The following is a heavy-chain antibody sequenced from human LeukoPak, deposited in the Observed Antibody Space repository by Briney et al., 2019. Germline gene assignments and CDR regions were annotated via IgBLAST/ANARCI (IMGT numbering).Heavy chain of an antibody. CDR3: ARDKQHSYGRYFDH. V-gene: IGHV4-59*01. Sequence: WGTLTLTCTVSAFSISTYDLNWIRMSPGKGLEWIGYMKSTGNSNYNPSFKSRVTISVDMSRNQIVLYLSSVTAADTAVYFCARDKQHSYGRYFDHWGQGILVTLSS. D-gene: IGHD5-18*01. CDR1: AFSISTYD. J-gene: IGHJ4*02. CDR2: MKSTGNS.